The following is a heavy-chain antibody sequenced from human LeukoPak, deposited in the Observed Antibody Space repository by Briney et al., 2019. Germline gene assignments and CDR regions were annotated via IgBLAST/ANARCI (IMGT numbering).Heavy chain of an antibody. CDR3: ARDRSSYFDY. Sequence: SETLSLTCTVSGGSISSSSYYWGWIRQPPGKGLEWIGTIYYSGSTYYNPSLNSRVTISVDTSKNQFSLKLSSVTAADTAVYYCARDRSSYFDYWGQGTLVTVSS. V-gene: IGHV4-39*01. CDR2: IYYSGST. CDR1: GGSISSSSYY. J-gene: IGHJ4*02. D-gene: IGHD1-14*01.